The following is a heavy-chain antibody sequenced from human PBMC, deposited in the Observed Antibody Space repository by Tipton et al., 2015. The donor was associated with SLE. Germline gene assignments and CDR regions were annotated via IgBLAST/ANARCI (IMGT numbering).Heavy chain of an antibody. V-gene: IGHV4-39*07. J-gene: IGHJ4*02. CDR3: ARAHGITMIVNY. CDR2: IYHSGST. Sequence: TLSLTCTVSGGSISSSSYYWGWIRQPPGKGLEWIGSIYHSGSTYYNPSLKSRVTISVDTSKNQFSLKLSSVTAADTAVYYCARAHGITMIVNYWGQGTLVTVSS. CDR1: GGSISSSSYY. D-gene: IGHD3-22*01.